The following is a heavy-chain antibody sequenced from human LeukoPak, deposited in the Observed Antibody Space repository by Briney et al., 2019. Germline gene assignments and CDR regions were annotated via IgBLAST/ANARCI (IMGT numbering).Heavy chain of an antibody. Sequence: GGSLRLSCAASGFFFSTYTMDWVRQPPGKGLEWVGLILHDGSHKNYADSVKGRFTISRDNSKNTVHLQMNSLRPEDTAVYYCVRDGMAGTPNAFDMWGQGTMVTVSS. CDR2: ILHDGSHK. V-gene: IGHV3-30*04. CDR1: GFFFSTYT. CDR3: VRDGMAGTPNAFDM. D-gene: IGHD6-19*01. J-gene: IGHJ3*02.